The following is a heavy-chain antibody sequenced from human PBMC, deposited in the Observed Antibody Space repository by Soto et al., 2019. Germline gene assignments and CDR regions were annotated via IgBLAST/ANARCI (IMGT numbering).Heavy chain of an antibody. CDR2: IFGDGSNT. Sequence: GGSLRLSCRTSGFWFSSCGMHSIRQAPGKGPEWGAFIFGDGSNTEYVDSVRSRFTVSRDNSRNTLFLQMDSLRPDDTAVYYFTKTRSSLQWPPHDPWGHGTQLTVSS. CDR3: TKTRSSLQWPPHDP. CDR1: GFWFSSCG. D-gene: IGHD2-8*01. V-gene: IGHV3-30*02. J-gene: IGHJ5*02.